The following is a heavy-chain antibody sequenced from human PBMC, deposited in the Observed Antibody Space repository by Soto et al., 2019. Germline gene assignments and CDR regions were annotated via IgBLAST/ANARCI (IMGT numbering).Heavy chain of an antibody. CDR1: GGSFSGYY. D-gene: IGHD1-1*01. J-gene: IGHJ1*01. Sequence: QVQLQQWGAGLLKPSETLSLTCAVYGGSFSGYYWSWIRQPPGKGLEWIGEINHSGSTNYNPSVKSRVTISVDGSKNRFSVKLSSVTAADTAVYYCARWKSWNAGGCQHWGQGTLVAVCS. CDR2: INHSGST. V-gene: IGHV4-34*01. CDR3: ARWKSWNAGGCQH.